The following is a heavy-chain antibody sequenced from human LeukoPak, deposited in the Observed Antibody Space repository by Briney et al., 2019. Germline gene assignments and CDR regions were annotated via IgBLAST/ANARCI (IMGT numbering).Heavy chain of an antibody. D-gene: IGHD3-10*01. CDR1: GYTFTGYY. Sequence: ASVKVSCKASGYTFTGYYMHWVRQAPGQRLEWMGWINPNSGGTNYAQKFQGRVTMTRDTSISTAYMELSRLRSDDTAVYYCARDVYGSGSSLDYWGQGTLVTVSS. J-gene: IGHJ4*02. CDR3: ARDVYGSGSSLDY. CDR2: INPNSGGT. V-gene: IGHV1-2*02.